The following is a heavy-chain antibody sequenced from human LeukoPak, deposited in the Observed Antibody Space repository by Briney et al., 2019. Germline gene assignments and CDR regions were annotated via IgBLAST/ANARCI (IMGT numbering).Heavy chain of an antibody. CDR3: ARDYYGDYNFGY. Sequence: GGSLRLSCAASGFTFTSYSMNWVRQAPGKGLEWVSSISSSSSYIYYADSVKGRFTISRDNAKNSLYLQMNSLRAEDTAVYYCARDYYGDYNFGYWGQGTLVTVSS. CDR2: ISSSSSYI. J-gene: IGHJ4*02. CDR1: GFTFTSYS. V-gene: IGHV3-21*01. D-gene: IGHD4-17*01.